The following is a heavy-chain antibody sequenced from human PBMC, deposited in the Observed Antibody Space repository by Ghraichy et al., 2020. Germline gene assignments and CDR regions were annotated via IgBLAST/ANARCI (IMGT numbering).Heavy chain of an antibody. CDR3: ARGDEHIVVVTAISQVDY. CDR2: ISSSSYI. V-gene: IGHV3-21*01. J-gene: IGHJ4*02. D-gene: IGHD2-21*02. CDR1: GFTFSSYS. Sequence: SCAASGFTFSSYSMNWVRQAPGKGLEWVSSISSSSYIYYADSVKGRFTISRDNAKNSLYLQMNSLRAEDTAVYYCARGDEHIVVVTAISQVDYWGQGTLVTVSS.